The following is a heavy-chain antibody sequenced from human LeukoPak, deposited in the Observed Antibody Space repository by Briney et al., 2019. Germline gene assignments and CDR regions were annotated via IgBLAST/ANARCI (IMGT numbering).Heavy chain of an antibody. CDR2: ITTDGSST. J-gene: IGHJ4*02. D-gene: IGHD3-22*01. CDR3: ARDYYSGSRDLDY. Sequence: GVPLRLYCAASGFTFSSYWMHWVRQAPGKWLMWVSLITTDGSSTTYADSVKGRFTISRDNAKNTLYLQMNSLRAEDTAVYYCARDYYSGSRDLDYWGQGTLVTVSS. CDR1: GFTFSSYW. V-gene: IGHV3-74*01.